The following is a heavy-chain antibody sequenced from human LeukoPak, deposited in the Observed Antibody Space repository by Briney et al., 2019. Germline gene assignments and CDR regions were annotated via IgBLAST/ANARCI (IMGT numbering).Heavy chain of an antibody. V-gene: IGHV4-59*12. J-gene: IGHJ4*02. CDR2: IYYSGST. Sequence: SETLSLTCTVSGGSISSYYWSWIRQPPGKGLEWIGYIYYSGSTNYNPSLKSRVTISVDTSKNQFSLRLTSVTAVDTAVYYCARDRSSTSPDYWGQGTLVTVSS. CDR1: GGSISSYY. CDR3: ARDRSSTSPDY. D-gene: IGHD2-2*01.